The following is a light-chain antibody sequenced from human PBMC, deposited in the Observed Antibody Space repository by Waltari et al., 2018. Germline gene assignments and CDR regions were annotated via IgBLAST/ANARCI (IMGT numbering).Light chain of an antibody. Sequence: QSVLTQPPSASGTPGQRVTISCSGSSSNIESKYVYWYQQFPGTAPKLLIHRNSHPPSGGPVRFSGSKSGTSASLVISGLRSEDEADYYCASWDDSLRGPLFGGGTKLTVL. V-gene: IGLV1-47*01. CDR1: SSNIESKY. J-gene: IGLJ2*01. CDR2: RNS. CDR3: ASWDDSLRGPL.